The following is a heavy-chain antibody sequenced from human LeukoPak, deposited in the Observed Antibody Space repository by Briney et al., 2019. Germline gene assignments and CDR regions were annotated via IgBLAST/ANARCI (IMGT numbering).Heavy chain of an antibody. V-gene: IGHV4-34*01. J-gene: IGHJ3*02. D-gene: IGHD6-13*01. CDR2: INHSGST. CDR3: ASFQQQDDAFDI. Sequence: AETLSLTCAVYGGSFSGYYWSWIRQPPGKGLEWIGEINHSGSTNYNPSLKSRVTISVDTSKNQFSLKLSSVTAADTAVYYCASFQQQDDAFDIWGKGTMVTVSS. CDR1: GGSFSGYY.